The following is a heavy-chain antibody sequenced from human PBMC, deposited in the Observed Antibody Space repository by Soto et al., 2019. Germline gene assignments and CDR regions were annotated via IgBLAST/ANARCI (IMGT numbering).Heavy chain of an antibody. CDR2: ISSDGSEK. CDR1: GFTFSTYG. J-gene: IGHJ4*02. CDR3: AKGAVTTSLYYFDY. Sequence: QVQLVESGGGVVQPGRSLRLSCAASGFTFSTYGVHWVRQAPGKGLEWVAVISSDGSEKYYAGSVKGRVSISRDNSKSTLYLQMDSLRAEDTAVYYCAKGAVTTSLYYFDYCGQGTLVTVSS. D-gene: IGHD4-17*01. V-gene: IGHV3-30*18.